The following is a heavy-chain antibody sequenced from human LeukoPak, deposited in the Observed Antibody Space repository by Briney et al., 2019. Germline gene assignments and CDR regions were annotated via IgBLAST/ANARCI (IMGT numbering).Heavy chain of an antibody. D-gene: IGHD3-3*01. CDR3: ARHGYDFWSGPTNWFDP. J-gene: IGHJ5*02. Sequence: KASETLSLTCTVSGGSISSYYWSWIRQPPGKGLEWIGYIYYSGSTNYNPSLKSRVTISVDTSKNQFSLKLSSVTAADTAVYYCARHGYDFWSGPTNWFDPWGQGTLVTVSS. CDR1: GGSISSYY. CDR2: IYYSGST. V-gene: IGHV4-59*08.